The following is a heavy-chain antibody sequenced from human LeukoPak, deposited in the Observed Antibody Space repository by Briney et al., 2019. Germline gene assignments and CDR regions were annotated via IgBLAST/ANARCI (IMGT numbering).Heavy chain of an antibody. CDR1: GFSFSDHW. V-gene: IGHV3-7*01. J-gene: IGHJ4*02. CDR3: ARDLGWLQSDY. D-gene: IGHD5-24*01. CDR2: IKKDGSEQ. Sequence: GGSLRLSCVASGFSFSDHWMNWFRQAPGKGLEWVATIKKDGSEQYYVDSMKGRLTISRDNAKNSVYLQIHNLRAEDTAVYCARDLGWLQSDYWGQGTLVTVSS.